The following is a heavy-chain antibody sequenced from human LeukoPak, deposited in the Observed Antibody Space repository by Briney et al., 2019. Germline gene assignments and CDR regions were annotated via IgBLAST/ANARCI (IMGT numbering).Heavy chain of an antibody. CDR3: AGDLVRSYSYGPTTVFDY. D-gene: IGHD5-18*01. CDR2: IYYSGST. Sequence: PSETLSLTCTVSGGSISSSSYYWGWIRQPPGKGLEWIGSIYYSGSTYYNPSLKSRVTISVDTSKNQFSLKLSSVTAADTAVYYCAGDLVRSYSYGPTTVFDYWGQGTLVTVSS. J-gene: IGHJ4*02. CDR1: GGSISSSSYY. V-gene: IGHV4-39*07.